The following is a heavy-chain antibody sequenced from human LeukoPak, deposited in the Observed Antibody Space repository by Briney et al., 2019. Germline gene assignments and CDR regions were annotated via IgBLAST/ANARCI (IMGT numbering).Heavy chain of an antibody. J-gene: IGHJ3*01. D-gene: IGHD3-22*01. Sequence: GGSLRLSCAASGFTFSDYSMNWVRQAPGKGLEWVSSIGSSGNYIYYADSLRGRVTISRDNAKNSLYLQMNSLRDEDTAVYYCARDDRFDGSGHYTAFDVWGQGTMVTVSS. CDR1: GFTFSDYS. V-gene: IGHV3-21*04. CDR2: IGSSGNYI. CDR3: ARDDRFDGSGHYTAFDV.